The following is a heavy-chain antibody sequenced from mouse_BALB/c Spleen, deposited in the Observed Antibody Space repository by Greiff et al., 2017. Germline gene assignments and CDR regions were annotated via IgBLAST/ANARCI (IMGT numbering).Heavy chain of an antibody. J-gene: IGHJ3*01. CDR2: ISYDGSN. Sequence: VQLKESGPGLVKPSQSLSLTCSVTGYSITSGYYWNWIRQFPGNKLEWMGYISYDGSNNYNPSLKNRISITRDTSKNQFFLKLNSVTTEDTATYYCASMITQGWFAYWGQGTLVTVSA. V-gene: IGHV3-6*02. CDR3: ASMITQGWFAY. CDR1: GYSITSGYY. D-gene: IGHD2-4*01.